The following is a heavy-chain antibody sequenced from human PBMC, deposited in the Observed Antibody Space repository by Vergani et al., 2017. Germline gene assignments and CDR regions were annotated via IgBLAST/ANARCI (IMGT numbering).Heavy chain of an antibody. CDR2: INAGNGNT. D-gene: IGHD1-14*01. V-gene: IGHV1-3*01. CDR1: GYTFTSYA. CDR3: ATNRLGGYWYFDL. Sequence: QVQLVQSGAEVKKPGASVKVSCKASGYTFTSYAMHWVRQAPGQRLEWMGWINAGNGNTKYSQKFQGRVTITRDTSASTAYMELSSLRSEDTAVYYCATNRLGGYWYFDLWGRGTLVTVSS. J-gene: IGHJ2*01.